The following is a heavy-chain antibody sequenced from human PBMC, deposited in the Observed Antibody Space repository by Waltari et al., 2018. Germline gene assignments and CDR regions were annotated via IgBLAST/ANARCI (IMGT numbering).Heavy chain of an antibody. Sequence: QVQLVQSGAEVKKPGSSVTVPCKASGGTFSSYGISWVRQAPGQGLEWMGGIIPIFGTANYAQKFQGRVTITADESTSTAYMELSSLRSEDTAVYYCARFVVPAAIGWFDPWGQGTLVTVSS. CDR1: GGTFSSYG. V-gene: IGHV1-69*01. CDR3: ARFVVPAAIGWFDP. CDR2: IIPIFGTA. D-gene: IGHD2-2*01. J-gene: IGHJ5*02.